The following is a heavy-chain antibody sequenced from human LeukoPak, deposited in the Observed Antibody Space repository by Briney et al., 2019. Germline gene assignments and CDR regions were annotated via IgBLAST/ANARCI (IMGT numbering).Heavy chain of an antibody. V-gene: IGHV1-18*01. CDR3: ARAVPVFTMVRGVIINWFDP. CDR2: ISAYNGNT. J-gene: IGHJ5*02. CDR1: GYTFTSYG. D-gene: IGHD3-10*01. Sequence: ASVKVSCKASGYTFTSYGISWVRQAPGQGLEWMGWISAYNGNTNYAQKLQGRVTVTTDTSTSTAYMELRSLRSDDTAVYYCARAVPVFTMVRGVIINWFDPWGQGTLVTVSS.